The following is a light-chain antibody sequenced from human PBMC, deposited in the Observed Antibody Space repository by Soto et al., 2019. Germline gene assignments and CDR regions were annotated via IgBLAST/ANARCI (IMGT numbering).Light chain of an antibody. CDR2: GAS. CDR3: QQYGSSPQLT. J-gene: IGKJ4*01. CDR1: QSVSSSY. Sequence: EIVLTQSPGTLSLSPGERATLSCRASQSVSSSYLAWYQQKPGQAPRLLIYGASNMATGIPNRFSGSGSGTDFTLTISRLEPEDFAVYYCQQYGSSPQLTFGGGTKVEI. V-gene: IGKV3-20*01.